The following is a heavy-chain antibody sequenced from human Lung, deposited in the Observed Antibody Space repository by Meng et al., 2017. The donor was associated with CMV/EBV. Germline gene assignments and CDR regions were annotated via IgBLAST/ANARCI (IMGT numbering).Heavy chain of an antibody. CDR3: ARKLIAITENYFDP. CDR1: GDTFNNYA. CDR2: IIPLFGST. Sequence: SVXVSXXASGDTFNNYAISWVRQAPGQGLEWMGGIIPLFGSTNYAQKLQGRVTITSITPDASTSTSYLELHSLRTEDTAVYYCARKLIAITENYFDPWGQGTXVTVSS. D-gene: IGHD1-7*01. V-gene: IGHV1-69*13. J-gene: IGHJ5*02.